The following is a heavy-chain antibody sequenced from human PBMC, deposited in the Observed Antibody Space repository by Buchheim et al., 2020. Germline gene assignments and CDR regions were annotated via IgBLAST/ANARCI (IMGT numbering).Heavy chain of an antibody. J-gene: IGHJ4*02. CDR2: ISYDGSNK. CDR3: AKGREFPYYFDY. Sequence: QVQLVESGGGVVQPGRSLRLSCAASGFTFSSYGMHWVRQAPGKGLEWVAVISYDGSNKYYADSVKGRFTISRDNSKTTLYLQMNSLRAEDTAVYYCAKGREFPYYFDYWGQGTL. CDR1: GFTFSSYG. D-gene: IGHD2-21*01. V-gene: IGHV3-30*18.